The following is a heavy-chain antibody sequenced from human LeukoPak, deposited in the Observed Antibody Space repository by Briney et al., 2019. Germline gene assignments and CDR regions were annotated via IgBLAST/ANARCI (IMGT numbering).Heavy chain of an antibody. CDR3: ARYRTFIAAAVGWFDP. Sequence: TSETLSLTCTVSGGSISSGSYYWSWIRQPAGKGLEWIGRIYTSGSTNYNPSLESRVTISVDTSKNQFSLKLSSVTAADTAVYYCARYRTFIAAAVGWFDPWGQGTLVTVSS. CDR2: IYTSGST. D-gene: IGHD6-13*01. J-gene: IGHJ5*02. CDR1: GGSISSGSYY. V-gene: IGHV4-61*02.